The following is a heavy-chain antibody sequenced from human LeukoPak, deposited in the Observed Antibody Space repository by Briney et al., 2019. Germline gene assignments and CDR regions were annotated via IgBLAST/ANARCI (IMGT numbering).Heavy chain of an antibody. CDR1: GYTFTSYD. Sequence: ASVKVSCKASGYTFTSYDINWVRQATGQGLEWMGWMNPNSGNTGYAQKFQGRVTITRNTSISTAYMELSSLRPEDTAVYYCARGHFRGWLVYYYYYYMDVWGKGTTVTVSS. CDR3: ARGHFRGWLVYYYYYYMDV. V-gene: IGHV1-8*03. CDR2: MNPNSGNT. D-gene: IGHD6-19*01. J-gene: IGHJ6*03.